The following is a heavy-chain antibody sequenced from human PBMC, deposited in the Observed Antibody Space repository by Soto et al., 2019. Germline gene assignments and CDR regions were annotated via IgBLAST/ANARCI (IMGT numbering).Heavy chain of an antibody. J-gene: IGHJ3*02. CDR2: IIPIFGTA. CDR1: GGTFSSYA. V-gene: IGHV1-69*13. Sequence: ASVKGCCKASGGTFSSYAISWVRQAPGQGLEWMGGIIPIFGTANYAQKFQGRVTITADESTSTAYMELSSLRSEDTAVYYCASLYSYGRTDAFDIWGQGTMVPVSS. CDR3: ASLYSYGRTDAFDI. D-gene: IGHD5-18*01.